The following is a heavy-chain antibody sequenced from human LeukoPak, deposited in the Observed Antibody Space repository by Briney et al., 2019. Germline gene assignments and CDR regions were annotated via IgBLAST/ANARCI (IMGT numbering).Heavy chain of an antibody. Sequence: GGSLRLSCAASGFTFSSYAMSWVRQAPGKGLECVSGISGSGGGTDYADSVTGRFTISRDNSKNTLFLQMNSLRAEDTGVYYCAKDACSSTSCYANYFDYWAQGTLVTVSS. CDR2: ISGSGGGT. J-gene: IGHJ4*02. CDR3: AKDACSSTSCYANYFDY. V-gene: IGHV3-23*01. D-gene: IGHD2-2*01. CDR1: GFTFSSYA.